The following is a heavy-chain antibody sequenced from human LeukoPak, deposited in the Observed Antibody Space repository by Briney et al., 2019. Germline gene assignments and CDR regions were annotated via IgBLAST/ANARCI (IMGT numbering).Heavy chain of an antibody. V-gene: IGHV4-39*07. Sequence: SETLSLTCTVSGGSISSSSYYWGWIRQPPGKGLEWIGSIYYSGSTYYNPSLKSRVTISVDTSKNQFSLKLSSVTAADTAVYYCARGSSFIRDNWFDPWGQGTLVTVSS. D-gene: IGHD6-13*01. CDR2: IYYSGST. CDR1: GGSISSSSYY. J-gene: IGHJ5*02. CDR3: ARGSSFIRDNWFDP.